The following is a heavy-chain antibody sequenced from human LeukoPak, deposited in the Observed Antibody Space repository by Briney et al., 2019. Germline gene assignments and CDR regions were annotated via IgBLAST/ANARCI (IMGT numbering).Heavy chain of an antibody. Sequence: SETLSLTCTVSGGSISSGSYYWSWIRQPAGKGLEWIGRIYTSGSTNYNPSLKSRVTISVDTSKNQFSLKLSSVTAADTAVYYCARDHSSGNAFDIWGQGTMVTVSS. CDR2: IYTSGST. D-gene: IGHD3-22*01. CDR3: ARDHSSGNAFDI. V-gene: IGHV4-61*02. CDR1: GGSISSGSYY. J-gene: IGHJ3*02.